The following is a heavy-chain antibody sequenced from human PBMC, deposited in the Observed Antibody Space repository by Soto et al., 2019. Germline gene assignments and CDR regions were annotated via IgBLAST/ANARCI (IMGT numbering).Heavy chain of an antibody. CDR2: IHHAGLT. V-gene: IGHV4-31*03. CDR1: GGSVSTVDYY. CDR3: AGKPNALSYFNY. J-gene: IGHJ4*02. Sequence: SETLSLTCTVSGGSVSTVDYYWTWIRRLPGKGLEWIAYIHHAGLTYYSPSLQCRITISVDTSQNQFSLKLSAVTAADTAVYFCAGKPNALSYFNYWGQGALVTVSS. D-gene: IGHD2-8*01.